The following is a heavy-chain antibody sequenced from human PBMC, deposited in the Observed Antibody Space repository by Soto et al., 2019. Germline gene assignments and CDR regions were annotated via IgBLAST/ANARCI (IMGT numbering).Heavy chain of an antibody. CDR1: GFTFSTHW. J-gene: IGHJ4*02. D-gene: IGHD6-13*01. V-gene: IGHV3-7*04. Sequence: PGGSLRLSCAASGFTFSTHWMSWVRQAPGRGLEWVANINQDGSETQYADSVRGRFTISRDNAKEFLYLQMNSLRDEDTAVYYCSRGGTTSSWYWRNWGQGILVTVSS. CDR3: SRGGTTSSWYWRN. CDR2: INQDGSET.